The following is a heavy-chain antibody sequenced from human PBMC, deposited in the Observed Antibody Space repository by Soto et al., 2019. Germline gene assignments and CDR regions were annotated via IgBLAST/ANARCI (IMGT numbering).Heavy chain of an antibody. CDR2: MIPVFGTA. Sequence: VKVSCKGSGGTLSSYAIRWVRQAHGQGLEWMGGMIPVFGTAHYAQKFQGRVTITADECTSTAYMEVSLLRSEDTAVYSCVRAFPSLGGYHNGVGRRNYHLDLWGQGTMVTVSS. V-gene: IGHV1-69*13. CDR1: GGTLSSYA. D-gene: IGHD3-10*01. J-gene: IGHJ5*02. CDR3: VRAFPSLGGYHNGVGRRNYHLDL.